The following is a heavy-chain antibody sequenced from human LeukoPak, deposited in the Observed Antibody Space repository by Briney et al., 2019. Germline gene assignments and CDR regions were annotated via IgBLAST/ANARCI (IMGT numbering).Heavy chain of an antibody. J-gene: IGHJ5*02. CDR1: GCSISSYY. V-gene: IGHV4-59*08. CDR2: IYYSGST. CDR3: ARVDYGGTPYNWFDP. D-gene: IGHD4-23*01. Sequence: SETLSLTCTASGCSISSYYWSWIRQPPGKGLEWMGCIYYSGSTNYNPSLESRVTISVDTSKNQFSLKLSSVTAADTAVYYCARVDYGGTPYNWFDPWGQGTLVTVSS.